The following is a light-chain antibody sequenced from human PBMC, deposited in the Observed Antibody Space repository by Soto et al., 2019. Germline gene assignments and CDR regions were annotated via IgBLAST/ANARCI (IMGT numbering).Light chain of an antibody. Sequence: QSVLTQPASVSGSPGQSITISCTGTSSDVGGYNFVSWYQQHPGEAPKLVMFDVSNRPSGVSNRFSGSKSGNTASLTISGLQTEDEADYYCSSYTSSSTWVFGGGTKLTVL. CDR2: DVS. CDR3: SSYTSSSTWV. V-gene: IGLV2-14*03. CDR1: SSDVGGYNF. J-gene: IGLJ3*02.